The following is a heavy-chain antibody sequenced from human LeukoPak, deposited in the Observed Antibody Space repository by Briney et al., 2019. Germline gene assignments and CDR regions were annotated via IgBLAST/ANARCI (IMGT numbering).Heavy chain of an antibody. J-gene: IGHJ5*02. CDR1: GYSISSGYY. CDR2: IYHSGST. CDR3: ARQALDYYDSSGPNNWFDP. D-gene: IGHD3-22*01. V-gene: IGHV4-38-2*01. Sequence: PSETLSLTCAVSGYSISSGYYWGWIRPPPGKGLEWIGIIYHSGSTYYNPSLKSRVTISVDTSKNQFSLKLSSVTAADTAVYYCARQALDYYDSSGPNNWFDPWGQGTLVTVSS.